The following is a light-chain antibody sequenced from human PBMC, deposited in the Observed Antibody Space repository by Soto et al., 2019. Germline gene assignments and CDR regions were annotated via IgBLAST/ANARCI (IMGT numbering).Light chain of an antibody. V-gene: IGKV1-5*03. J-gene: IGKJ1*01. CDR1: QSISSR. Sequence: DIQMTQSPSTLSASVGDRVTITCRASQSISSRLAWYQHKPGKAPKLLIYKASSLESGVPSRFSGSGSGTEFTLTISSLQPDDFATYYCQQYNSYPWTFGQGTKVEIK. CDR3: QQYNSYPWT. CDR2: KAS.